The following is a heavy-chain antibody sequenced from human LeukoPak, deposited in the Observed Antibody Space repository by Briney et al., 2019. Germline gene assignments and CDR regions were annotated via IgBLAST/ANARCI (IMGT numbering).Heavy chain of an antibody. Sequence: GGSLRLSCAASGFTLSNHWMIWVRQAPGKGLECVANIKQDGTEKYYLDSVKGRFTISRDNAKNSLYLQMNSLRAEDTAVYYCAKSRVRGVMEYWGQGTLVTVSS. V-gene: IGHV3-7*01. CDR3: AKSRVRGVMEY. CDR2: IKQDGTEK. J-gene: IGHJ4*02. D-gene: IGHD3-10*01. CDR1: GFTLSNHW.